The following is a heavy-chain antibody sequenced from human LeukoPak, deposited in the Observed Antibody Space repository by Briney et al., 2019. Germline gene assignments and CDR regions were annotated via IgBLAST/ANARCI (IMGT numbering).Heavy chain of an antibody. CDR2: IYHSGTT. D-gene: IGHD1-26*01. J-gene: IGHJ4*02. Sequence: PSETLSLTCAVSGGSISSTNWRSWVRQPPGKGLEWIGEIYHSGTTNYDPSLKSRVTISVDKSKNQFSLKLSSLTAADTAVFYCARVDSGNYFDYWGQGTLVTVSS. V-gene: IGHV4-4*02. CDR3: ARVDSGNYFDY. CDR1: GGSISSTNW.